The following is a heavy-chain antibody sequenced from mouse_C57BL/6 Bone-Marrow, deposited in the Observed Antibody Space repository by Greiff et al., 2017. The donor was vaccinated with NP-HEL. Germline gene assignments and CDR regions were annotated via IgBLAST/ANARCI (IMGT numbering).Heavy chain of an antibody. CDR2: IRNKANNHAT. CDR3: TGYSNYLAWFAY. V-gene: IGHV6-6*01. CDR1: GFTFSDAW. Sequence: EVKLVESGGGLVQPGGSMKLSCAASGFTFSDAWMDWVRQSPEKGLEWVAEIRNKANNHATYYAESVKGRFTISRDDSKSSVYLQMNSLRAEDTGIYYCTGYSNYLAWFAYWGQGTLVTVSA. D-gene: IGHD2-5*01. J-gene: IGHJ3*01.